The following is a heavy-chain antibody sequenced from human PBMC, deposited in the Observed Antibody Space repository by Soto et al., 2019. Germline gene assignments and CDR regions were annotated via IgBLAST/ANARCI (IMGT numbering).Heavy chain of an antibody. CDR2: ARNKVSGYTT. CDR1: GFIFSDHY. CDR3: ARLMGTSFDL. J-gene: IGHJ5*02. Sequence: PGGSLRLSCAASGFIFSDHYMDWVRQAPGKGLEWVGRARNKVSGYTTGYAASVKGRFTISRDDSKNSLFLQMNSLKTEDTAVYFCARLMGTSFDLSGQGTLVTVSS. V-gene: IGHV3-72*01. D-gene: IGHD2-8*01.